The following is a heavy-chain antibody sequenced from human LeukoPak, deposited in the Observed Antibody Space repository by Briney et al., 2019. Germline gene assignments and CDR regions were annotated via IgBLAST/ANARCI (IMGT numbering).Heavy chain of an antibody. CDR3: AKAGYFGYCSSTSCYILAY. CDR2: IRYDGSNK. V-gene: IGHV3-30*02. CDR1: GFTFSSYG. J-gene: IGHJ4*02. D-gene: IGHD2-2*02. Sequence: GGSLRLSCAASGFTFSSYGMHWVRQAPGKGLEWVAFIRYDGSNKYYADSVKGRFTISRDNSKNTLYLQMNSLRAEDTAVYYCAKAGYFGYCSSTSCYILAYWGQGTLVTVSS.